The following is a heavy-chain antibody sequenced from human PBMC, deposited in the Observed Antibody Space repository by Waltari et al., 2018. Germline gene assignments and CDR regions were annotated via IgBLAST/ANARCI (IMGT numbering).Heavy chain of an antibody. CDR2: INHSGST. V-gene: IGHV4-34*01. J-gene: IGHJ4*02. Sequence: QVQLQQWGAGLLKPSETLSLTCAVYGGSFSGYYWSWIRKPRGKGLEGIGEINHSGSTNYNPSLKSRVTISVDTAKNQFSLKLSSVTAADTAVYYCARDGDSSGYYYYFDYWGQGTLVTVSS. CDR3: ARDGDSSGYYYYFDY. CDR1: GGSFSGYY. D-gene: IGHD3-22*01.